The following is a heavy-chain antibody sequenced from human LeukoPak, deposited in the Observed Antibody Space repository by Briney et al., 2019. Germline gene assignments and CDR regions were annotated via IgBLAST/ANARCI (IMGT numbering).Heavy chain of an antibody. J-gene: IGHJ4*02. CDR3: ASGWLRFTLNY. V-gene: IGHV1-24*01. Sequence: ASVKVSCKISGYTLSELSFHWVRQAPGKGLEWVGRFDPEDGEPVYTQRFQGRVTMTADPSTDTVNMDLSSLRSDDTAVYYCASGWLRFTLNYWGQGTPVTV. D-gene: IGHD5-12*01. CDR1: GYTLSELS. CDR2: FDPEDGEP.